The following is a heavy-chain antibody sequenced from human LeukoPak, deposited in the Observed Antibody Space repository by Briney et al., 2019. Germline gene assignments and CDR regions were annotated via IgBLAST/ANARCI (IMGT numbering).Heavy chain of an antibody. J-gene: IGHJ4*02. CDR1: GFTFSSYA. D-gene: IGHD5-12*01. Sequence: GGSLRLSCAASGFTFSSYAMHWVRQAPGKGLEWVAAISYDGSNKYYADSVKGRFTISRDNSKNTLYLQMNSLRAEDTAVYYCARDQYSGYGWGYYFDYWGQGTLVTVSS. CDR2: ISYDGSNK. CDR3: ARDQYSGYGWGYYFDY. V-gene: IGHV3-30*04.